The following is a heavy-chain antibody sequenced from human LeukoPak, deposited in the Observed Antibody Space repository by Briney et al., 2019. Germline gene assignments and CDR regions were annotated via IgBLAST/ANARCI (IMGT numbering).Heavy chain of an antibody. CDR2: IRVSGST. J-gene: IGHJ4*02. D-gene: IGHD7-27*01. V-gene: IGHV3-23*01. CDR3: AKGTGDTAYYFDF. CDR1: GFTFSSYA. Sequence: GGSLRLSCTPSGFTFSSYALSWVRQAPGKGLEWVSGIRVSGSTYYPDSVTGRFTISRDNSENTLYLQMSGLRAEDTAIYYCAKGTGDTAYYFDFWGQGVLVTVSP.